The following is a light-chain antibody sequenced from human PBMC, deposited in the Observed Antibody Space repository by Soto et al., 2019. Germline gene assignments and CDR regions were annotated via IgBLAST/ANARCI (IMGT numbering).Light chain of an antibody. CDR3: QQYNNWPPTWT. J-gene: IGKJ1*01. Sequence: EXVMTQSPAALSVYPGDIATLSCGASQSVAANLAWYQQKPGQAPRLLISGASTRATGIPAPFSGSGSGTEFTLTISSLQSDDFAIYYCQQYNNWPPTWTCGQGTKGDIK. CDR1: QSVAAN. V-gene: IGKV3-15*01. CDR2: GAS.